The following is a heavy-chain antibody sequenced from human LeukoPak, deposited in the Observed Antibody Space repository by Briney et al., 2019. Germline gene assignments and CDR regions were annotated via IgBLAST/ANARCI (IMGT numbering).Heavy chain of an antibody. V-gene: IGHV3-30*18. CDR3: AKDLSGGWSLDY. D-gene: IGHD6-19*01. J-gene: IGHJ4*02. Sequence: GRSLRLSCGAPGFTFSTYSMHWVRQAPGKGLEWVAVISHDGSDKHYADSVKGRFSISRDNSKNTLYLQTNSLRGEDTAVYYCAKDLSGGWSLDYWGQGTLVTVSS. CDR1: GFTFSTYS. CDR2: ISHDGSDK.